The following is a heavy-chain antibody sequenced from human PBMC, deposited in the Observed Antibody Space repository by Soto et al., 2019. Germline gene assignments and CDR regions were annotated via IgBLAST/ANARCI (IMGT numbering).Heavy chain of an antibody. CDR3: AKKLHYGSGTYYFYFDY. Sequence: EVQLLESGGGLVQPGGSLRLSCAASGFTFSHYAMTWVRQAPGKGLEWVSTMTYSGDSIYYADSVKGRFTISRDNSKNTLYRQMNSLRAEDTAVYYCAKKLHYGSGTYYFYFDYWGQGTLVTVSS. V-gene: IGHV3-23*01. D-gene: IGHD3-10*01. CDR1: GFTFSHYA. J-gene: IGHJ4*02. CDR2: MTYSGDSI.